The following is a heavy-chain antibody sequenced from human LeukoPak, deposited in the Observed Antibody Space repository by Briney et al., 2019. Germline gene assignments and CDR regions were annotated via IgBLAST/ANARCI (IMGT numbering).Heavy chain of an antibody. J-gene: IGHJ4*02. CDR3: ARDYYDSSGHNYFDY. V-gene: IGHV4-59*11. CDR1: GGSISSHH. Sequence: SETLSLTCTVSGGSISSHHWSWIRQPPGKGLEWIGYIYYSGSTNYNPSLKSRVTISVDTSKNQFSLKLSSVTAADTAVYYCARDYYDSSGHNYFDYWGQGTLVTVSS. D-gene: IGHD3-22*01. CDR2: IYYSGST.